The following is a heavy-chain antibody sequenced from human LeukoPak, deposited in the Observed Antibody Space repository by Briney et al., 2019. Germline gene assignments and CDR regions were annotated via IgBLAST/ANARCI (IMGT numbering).Heavy chain of an antibody. V-gene: IGHV4-39*01. D-gene: IGHD2-15*01. CDR3: ARSVGMVVAAEGFDY. CDR1: GGSISSSSYY. CDR2: IYYSGST. J-gene: IGHJ4*02. Sequence: SETLSLTCTVSGGSISSSSYYWGWIRQPPGKGLEWIGSIYYSGSTYYNPSLKSRVTISVDTSKNQFSLKLSSVTAADTAVYYCARSVGMVVAAEGFDYWGQGTLVTVSS.